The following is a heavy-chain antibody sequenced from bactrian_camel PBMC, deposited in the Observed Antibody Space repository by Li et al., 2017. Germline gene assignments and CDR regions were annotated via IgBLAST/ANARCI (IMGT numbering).Heavy chain of an antibody. J-gene: IGHJ4*01. CDR2: IRPAGATT. CDR3: AVQFLEASCARVHAIDD. D-gene: IGHD4*01. CDR1: GPVYRHNY. V-gene: IGHV3S54*01. Sequence: VQLVESGGGAVQSGGSLRLSCVESGPVYRHNYMAWFRTVTGTEREGVASIRPAGATTAYASSVRDRFVISLDTATDTVYLQMNSLRPEDTAMYYCAVQFLEASCARVHAIDDWGQGTQVTVS.